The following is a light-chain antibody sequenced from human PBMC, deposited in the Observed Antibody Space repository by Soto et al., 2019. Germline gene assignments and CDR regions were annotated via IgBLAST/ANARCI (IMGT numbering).Light chain of an antibody. CDR2: EVS. Sequence: ALTQPASVSGSPGQSITISCAGTSSEIGGHNFVSWYQQHAGKVPKLLIYEVSNRPPGVPSRFSGSKSGNTASLTISGLQAEDEADYFCGSYTTSTTHMVFGGGTKLTVL. CDR3: GSYTTSTTHMV. V-gene: IGLV2-14*01. CDR1: SSEIGGHNF. J-gene: IGLJ3*02.